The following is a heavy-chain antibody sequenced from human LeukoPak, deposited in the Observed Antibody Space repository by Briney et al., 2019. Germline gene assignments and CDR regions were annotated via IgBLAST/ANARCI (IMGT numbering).Heavy chain of an antibody. D-gene: IGHD2-8*01. J-gene: IGHJ3*02. Sequence: GESLKISCAASGFTFSSYVMFWVRQAPGKGLEYVSAVSSIGGSTYYADSVKGRFTISRDNSKNTLYLQMISLRPEDTAVYYCVKEGNGAFDIWGQGTMVTVSS. CDR2: VSSIGGST. V-gene: IGHV3-64D*09. CDR1: GFTFSSYV. CDR3: VKEGNGAFDI.